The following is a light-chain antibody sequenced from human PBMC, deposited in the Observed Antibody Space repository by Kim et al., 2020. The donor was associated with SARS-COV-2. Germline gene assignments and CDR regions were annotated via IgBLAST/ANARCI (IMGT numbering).Light chain of an antibody. CDR3: QQSYRTPYT. V-gene: IGKV1-39*01. Sequence: SASVGDRVTITCRASQSTSSYLNWYQQKPGKAPNLLIYGASSLQSGVPSRFSGSGSGTDFTLTISNLQPEDFATYYCQQSYRTPYTFGQGTKLEIK. CDR1: QSTSSY. CDR2: GAS. J-gene: IGKJ2*01.